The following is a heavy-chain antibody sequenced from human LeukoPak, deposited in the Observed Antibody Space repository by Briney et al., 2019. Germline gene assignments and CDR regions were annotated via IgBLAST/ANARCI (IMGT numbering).Heavy chain of an antibody. Sequence: SETLSLTCTVSGGSISSHYWSWIQQPPGKGLEWIGYIYYSGSTNYNPSLKSRVTISVDTSKNQFSLKLSSVTAADTAVYYCARDSGYCSSTSCYNWFDPWGQGTLVTVSS. CDR1: GGSISSHY. D-gene: IGHD2-2*01. CDR2: IYYSGST. CDR3: ARDSGYCSSTSCYNWFDP. J-gene: IGHJ5*02. V-gene: IGHV4-59*11.